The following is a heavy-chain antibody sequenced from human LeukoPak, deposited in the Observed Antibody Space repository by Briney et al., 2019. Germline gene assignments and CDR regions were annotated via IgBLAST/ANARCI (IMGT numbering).Heavy chain of an antibody. CDR3: ARHLGVGSYPLDS. CDR1: GGSLSNHY. V-gene: IGHV4-59*08. Sequence: PSETLSLTCSVSGGSLSNHYWSWIRQPPGKGLEWIAHIYSSGTTTYNPSLKGRVTISLDTSKSQISLKVASVTAADTAVYYCARHLGVGSYPLDSWGQGTLVTVSS. D-gene: IGHD3-16*01. CDR2: IYSSGTT. J-gene: IGHJ4*02.